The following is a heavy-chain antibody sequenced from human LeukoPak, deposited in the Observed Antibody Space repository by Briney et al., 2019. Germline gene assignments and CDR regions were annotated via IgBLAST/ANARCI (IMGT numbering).Heavy chain of an antibody. Sequence: SETLSLTCSVSGGSISSSTYYWGWIRHPPGKGLEWIGSMSYGGSTYYNPSLKSRVTISVDTSKNQFSLSLSSVTAADTAVYYCARVVGAYYDFRSGYFDYWAREPWSPSPQ. D-gene: IGHD3-3*01. CDR3: ARVVGAYYDFRSGYFDY. CDR2: MSYGGST. CDR1: GGSISSSTYY. V-gene: IGHV4-39*07. J-gene: IGHJ4*02.